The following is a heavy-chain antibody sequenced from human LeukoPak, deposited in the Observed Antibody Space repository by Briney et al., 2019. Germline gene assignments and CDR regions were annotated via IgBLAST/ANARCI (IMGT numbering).Heavy chain of an antibody. CDR3: AKEHDYTNAAPEWGFDS. CDR2: LRGSSSHT. CDR1: GFHFYGYC. V-gene: IGHV3-23*01. D-gene: IGHD2-2*02. Sequence: GALKLSFSGSGFHFYGYCQGWGRPAPGEGLGWVSGLRGSSSHTKDADFVRGRFTIYRDNSRNTLFLQLNSLTAEDTAVYYCAKEHDYTNAAPEWGFDSWGQGSLVIVSS. J-gene: IGHJ4*02.